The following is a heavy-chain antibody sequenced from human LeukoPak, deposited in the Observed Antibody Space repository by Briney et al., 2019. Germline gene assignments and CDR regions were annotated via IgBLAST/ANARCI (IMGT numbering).Heavy chain of an antibody. V-gene: IGHV3-23*01. CDR3: AKHLRCSGDSCYRPSYYYYGMDV. Sequence: RAGGSLRLSCAVSGFTFSNHAMSWVRQAPGKWLEWVSTIGGGGCDRYYADSVKGRFTISRDNSKNTLYLQMNSLRAEDTAVYYCAKHLRCSGDSCYRPSYYYYGMDVWGQGTTVTVSS. D-gene: IGHD2-15*01. J-gene: IGHJ6*02. CDR1: GFTFSNHA. CDR2: IGGGGCDR.